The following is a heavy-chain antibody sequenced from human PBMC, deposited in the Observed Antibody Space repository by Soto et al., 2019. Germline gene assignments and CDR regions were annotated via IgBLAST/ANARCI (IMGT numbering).Heavy chain of an antibody. CDR2: LVVGSGNT. CDR1: GWMFTGSA. J-gene: IGHJ4*02. Sequence: AAVKVSCKTSGWMFTGSAVQGVRQAGGRGREWIGWLVVGSGNTHYAQHFQERVTLTRDMSTGTAYMELSSLRSEDTAVYYCAAVPVLRFLKWLPAYFDYWGQGTLVTVSS. D-gene: IGHD3-3*01. CDR3: AAVPVLRFLKWLPAYFDY. V-gene: IGHV1-58*01.